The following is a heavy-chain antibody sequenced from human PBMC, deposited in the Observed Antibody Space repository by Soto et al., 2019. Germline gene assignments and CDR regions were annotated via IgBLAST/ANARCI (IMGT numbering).Heavy chain of an antibody. CDR3: AKWELLLYRFNP. D-gene: IGHD2-15*01. CDR2: ISGSGGST. J-gene: IGHJ5*02. Sequence: GGSLRLSXAASGFTFSSYAMSWVRQAPGKGLEWVSAISGSGGSTYYADSVKGRFTISRDNSKNTLYLQMNSLRAEDTAVYYCAKWELLLYRFNPWGQGTLVPVSS. CDR1: GFTFSSYA. V-gene: IGHV3-23*01.